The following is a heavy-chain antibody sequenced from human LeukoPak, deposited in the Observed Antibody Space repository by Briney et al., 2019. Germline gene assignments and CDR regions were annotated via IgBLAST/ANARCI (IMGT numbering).Heavy chain of an antibody. Sequence: ASVKVSCTASGYSFTAYYMHWVRQAPGQGIEWMGWINPNSGGTNYAQKFQGRVTMTRDTSISTAYMELSRLRSDDTAVYYCAVYGSGSPFDYWGQGTLVTVSS. CDR3: AVYGSGSPFDY. J-gene: IGHJ4*02. CDR1: GYSFTAYY. D-gene: IGHD3-10*01. V-gene: IGHV1-2*02. CDR2: INPNSGGT.